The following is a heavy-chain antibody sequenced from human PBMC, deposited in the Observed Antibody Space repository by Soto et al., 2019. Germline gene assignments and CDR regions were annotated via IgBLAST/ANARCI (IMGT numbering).Heavy chain of an antibody. J-gene: IGHJ4*02. V-gene: IGHV3-74*01. CDR3: ARGGPYGCSRQTTY. CDR2: INSDGSST. CDR1: GFTFSSYW. Sequence: EVQLVESGGGLVQPGGSLRLSCAASGFTFSSYWMHWVRQAPGTGLVWVSHINSDGSSTTYADSVKGRFTISRDNAKNTRFLQMNSLRAEDTAVYYCARGGPYGCSRQTTYRGQGTLVTVSS. D-gene: IGHD6-19*01.